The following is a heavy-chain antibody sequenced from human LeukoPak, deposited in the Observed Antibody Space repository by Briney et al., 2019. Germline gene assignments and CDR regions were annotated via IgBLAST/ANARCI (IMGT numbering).Heavy chain of an antibody. CDR1: GGTFSSYA. CDR3: ARGLGGYDPRFYFDY. J-gene: IGHJ4*02. CDR2: IIPIFGTA. V-gene: IGHV1-69*13. Sequence: GGSVKVSCKASGGTFSSYAISWVRQAPGQGLEWMGGIIPIFGTANYAQKFQGRVTITADESTSTAYMELSSLRSEDTAVYYCARGLGGYDPRFYFDYWGQGTLVTVSS. D-gene: IGHD5-12*01.